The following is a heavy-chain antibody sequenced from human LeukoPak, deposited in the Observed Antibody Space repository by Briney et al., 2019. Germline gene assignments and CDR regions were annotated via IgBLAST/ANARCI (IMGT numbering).Heavy chain of an antibody. CDR1: GGSISSGSYY. J-gene: IGHJ4*02. D-gene: IGHD3-16*02. Sequence: SETLSLTCTVPGGSISSGSYYWSWIRQPAGKGLEWIGRIYTSGSTSYNPSLKSRVTISVDTSKNQFSLKLSSVTAADTAVYYCARQLRLGELSPALFDYWGQGTLVTVSS. V-gene: IGHV4-61*02. CDR3: ARQLRLGELSPALFDY. CDR2: IYTSGST.